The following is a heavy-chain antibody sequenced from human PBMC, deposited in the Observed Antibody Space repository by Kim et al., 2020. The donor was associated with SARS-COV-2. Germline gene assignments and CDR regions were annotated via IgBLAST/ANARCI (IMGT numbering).Heavy chain of an antibody. CDR3: ARYPRGGIYFYDGMDV. CDR1: GFTFSDYW. V-gene: IGHV3-74*01. CDR2: INSDGSRT. D-gene: IGHD1-26*01. J-gene: IGHJ6*01. Sequence: GGSLRLSCVASGFTFSDYWMHWVRQAPGTGLVWVSRINSDGSRTTYADAVKGRFTISRDNARNTLYLHMNSLRGDDTAVYYCARYPRGGIYFYDGMDVWGQETTVTLSS.